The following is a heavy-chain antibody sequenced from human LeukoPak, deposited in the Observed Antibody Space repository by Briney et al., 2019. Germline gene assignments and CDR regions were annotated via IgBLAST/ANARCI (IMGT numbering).Heavy chain of an antibody. CDR2: VSSEGKST. V-gene: IGHV3-74*01. Sequence: GGSLRLSCAASGFTFSSYWMHWVRQAPGKGLQWVSRVSSEGKSTSFADSVKGRFTISRDNANNTLYLQMSGLRAEDTAVYYCARGPEMAFYYFDSWGQGTLVTVSS. CDR1: GFTFSSYW. CDR3: ARGPEMAFYYFDS. J-gene: IGHJ4*02. D-gene: IGHD5-24*01.